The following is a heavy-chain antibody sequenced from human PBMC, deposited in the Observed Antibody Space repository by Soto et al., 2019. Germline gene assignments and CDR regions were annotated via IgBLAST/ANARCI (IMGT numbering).Heavy chain of an antibody. J-gene: IGHJ3*01. V-gene: IGHV1-69*01. CDR3: ASVVGGRGGSSGWPDYAFDV. CDR1: GGTFTKYA. CDR2: IVPLPGTT. D-gene: IGHD6-19*01. Sequence: QVQLVQSGAAVRKPGSSVKVSCKASGGTFTKYAITWVRQAPRQGLEWMGGIVPLPGTTNYAQKFRGRVTISADESTSKAYLERSSLRSEDTAVYYCASVVGGRGGSSGWPDYAFDVWGQGTMVIVSS.